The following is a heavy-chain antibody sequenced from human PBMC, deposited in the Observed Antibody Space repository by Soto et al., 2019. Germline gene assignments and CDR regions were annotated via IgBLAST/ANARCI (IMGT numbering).Heavy chain of an antibody. V-gene: IGHV4-39*01. J-gene: IGHJ4*02. CDR1: GGSISSSSYY. CDR3: ASRGSRYCTNGVCYEVYFDY. CDR2: IYYSGST. D-gene: IGHD2-8*01. Sequence: SETLSLTCTVSGGSISSSSYYWGWIRQPPGKGLEWIGSIYYSGSTYYNPSPKSRVTISVDTSKNQFSLKLSSVTAADTAVYYCASRGSRYCTNGVCYEVYFDYWGQGTLVTVSS.